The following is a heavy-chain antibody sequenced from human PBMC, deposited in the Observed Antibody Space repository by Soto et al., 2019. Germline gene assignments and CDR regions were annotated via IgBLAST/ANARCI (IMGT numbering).Heavy chain of an antibody. CDR2: IDGGGASA. Sequence: EVQLLESGGGLVQPGGSLRLSCAASGFTFNTYAMTWVRQAPGKGLEWVSTIDGGGASADYADSVRGRFVISRDNHKNVVHLQMNSPTADDTAVCYCAKLKRYNYGVDYWGQGALVTVSS. CDR3: AKLKRYNYGVDY. CDR1: GFTFNTYA. D-gene: IGHD5-18*01. V-gene: IGHV3-23*01. J-gene: IGHJ4*02.